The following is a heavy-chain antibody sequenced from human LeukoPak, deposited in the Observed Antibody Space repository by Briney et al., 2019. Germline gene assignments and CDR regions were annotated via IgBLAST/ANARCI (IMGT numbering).Heavy chain of an antibody. D-gene: IGHD2/OR15-2a*01. CDR1: GFTFGDYT. J-gene: IGHJ6*03. Sequence: GGSLRLSCAASGFTFGDYTMHWVRQAPGKGLEWVSLISWDGGSTYYADSVKGRFTISRDNSKNSLYLQMNSLRTEDTALYYCAKSSEYNYYMDVWGKGTTVTVSS. CDR3: AKSSEYNYYMDV. V-gene: IGHV3-43*01. CDR2: ISWDGGST.